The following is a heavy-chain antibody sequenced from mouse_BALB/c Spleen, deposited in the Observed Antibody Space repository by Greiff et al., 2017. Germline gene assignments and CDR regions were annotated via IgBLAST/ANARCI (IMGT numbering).Heavy chain of an antibody. V-gene: IGHV5-4*02. J-gene: IGHJ4*01. CDR3: ARDRPDY. Sequence: EVKLVESGGGLVEPGGSLKLSCAASGFTFSDYYMYWVRQTPEKRLEWVATISDGGSYTYYPDSVKGRFTISRDNAKNNLYLQMSSLKSEDTAMYYCARDRPDYWGQGTSVTVSS. CDR1: GFTFSDYY. CDR2: ISDGGSYT.